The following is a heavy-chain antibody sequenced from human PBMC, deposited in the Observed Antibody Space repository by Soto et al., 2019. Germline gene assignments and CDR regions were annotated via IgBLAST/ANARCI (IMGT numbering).Heavy chain of an antibody. CDR3: AAELRLGEVGYYGMDV. J-gene: IGHJ6*02. D-gene: IGHD3-16*01. CDR2: IIPIFGTA. Sequence: QVQLVQSGAEVKKPGSSVEVSCKASGGTFNNYAISWVRQAPGQGLEWMGGIIPIFGTANYAQKFQGRVTIIADKATSTAYMELYSLRSEDTAVYYCAAELRLGEVGYYGMDVWGQGTTVTVSS. V-gene: IGHV1-69*06. CDR1: GGTFNNYA.